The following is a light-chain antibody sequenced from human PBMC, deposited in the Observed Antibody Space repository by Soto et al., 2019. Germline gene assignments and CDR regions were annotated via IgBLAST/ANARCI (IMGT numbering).Light chain of an antibody. CDR2: GPS. CDR1: QSLSTY. Sequence: EIVMTQSPDTLSVSPGQRATLSCRASQSLSTYLAWYQQKPGQTPRLLIYGPSTRATGIPARFSGSGSGTEFTPTISSLQSEDLAVYYCQQYHSWPPTFGQGTKLEIK. CDR3: QQYHSWPPT. V-gene: IGKV3-15*01. J-gene: IGKJ2*01.